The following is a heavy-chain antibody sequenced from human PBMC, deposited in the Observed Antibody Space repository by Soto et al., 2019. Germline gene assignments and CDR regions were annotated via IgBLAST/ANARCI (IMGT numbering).Heavy chain of an antibody. V-gene: IGHV4-59*08. D-gene: IGHD3-9*01. CDR2: IYYSGST. Sequence: SETLSLTCTVSGGSISSYYWSRIRQPPGKGLEWIGYIYYSGSTNYNPSLKSRVTISVDTSKNQFSLKLSSVTAADTAVYYCERRSGDILTGYYIDYWGQGTLVNVSS. CDR1: GGSISSYY. J-gene: IGHJ4*02. CDR3: ERRSGDILTGYYIDY.